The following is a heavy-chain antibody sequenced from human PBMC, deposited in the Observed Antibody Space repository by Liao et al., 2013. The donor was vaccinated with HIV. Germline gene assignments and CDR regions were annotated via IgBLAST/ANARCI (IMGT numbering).Heavy chain of an antibody. V-gene: IGHV4-59*10. CDR2: IYTSGTT. CDR1: GGSFSGYY. Sequence: QVQLQQWGAGLVKPSETLSLTCAVYGGSFSGYYWSWIRQPAGKGLEWIGRIYTSGTTNYAPSLKSRVTMSVDTSKNQFSLRLNSVTAADTAVYYCARDRGARYFDYWGRGTPVTVS. CDR3: ARDRGARYFDY. D-gene: IGHD1-26*01. J-gene: IGHJ4*02.